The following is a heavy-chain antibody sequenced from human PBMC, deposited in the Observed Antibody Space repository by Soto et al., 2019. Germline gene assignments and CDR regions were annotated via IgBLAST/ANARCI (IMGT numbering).Heavy chain of an antibody. CDR2: IYSGGST. CDR3: ARNYDFWSGYFYYYYGMDA. D-gene: IGHD3-3*01. J-gene: IGHJ6*02. CDR1: GFTVSSNY. Sequence: PGGSLRLSCAASGFTVSSNYMSWVRQAPGKGLEWVSVIYSGGSTYYADSVKGRFTISRDNSKNTLYLQMNSLRAEDTAVYYCARNYDFWSGYFYYYYGMDAWGQGTTVTVSS. V-gene: IGHV3-66*01.